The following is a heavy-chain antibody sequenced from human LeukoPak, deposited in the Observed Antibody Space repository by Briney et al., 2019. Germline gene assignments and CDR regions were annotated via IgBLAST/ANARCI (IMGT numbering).Heavy chain of an antibody. J-gene: IGHJ6*03. CDR3: AKDFYGDYWYYMDV. D-gene: IGHD4-17*01. V-gene: IGHV3-23*01. Sequence: PGGSLRLSCAASGFTFSSYAMSWVRQAPGKGLEWVPAISGSGGSTYYADSVKGRFTISRDNSKNTLYLQMNSLRAEDTAVYYCAKDFYGDYWYYMDVWGKGTTVTVSS. CDR1: GFTFSSYA. CDR2: ISGSGGST.